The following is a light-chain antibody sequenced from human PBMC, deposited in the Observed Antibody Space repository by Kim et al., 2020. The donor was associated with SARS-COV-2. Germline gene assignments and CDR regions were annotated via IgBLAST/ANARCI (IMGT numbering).Light chain of an antibody. CDR2: RND. J-gene: IGLJ3*02. CDR1: NSNIGDHS. CDR3: TAWDGSLNGQV. Sequence: GQRVTMSCPESNSNIGDHSVNSYQRFPGTAPQHPFHRNDQRASGVPVRFSPCQSGTSGSLALSGLPSEDEADNFCTAWDGSLNGQVFGGGTQLTVL. V-gene: IGLV1-44*01.